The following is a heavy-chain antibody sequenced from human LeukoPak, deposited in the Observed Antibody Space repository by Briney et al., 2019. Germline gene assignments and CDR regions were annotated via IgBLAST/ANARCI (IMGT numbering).Heavy chain of an antibody. J-gene: IGHJ5*02. CDR1: GGSISSGGYY. V-gene: IGHV4-31*03. D-gene: IGHD3-10*01. CDR2: IYYSGST. Sequence: SETLSLTCTVSGGSISSGGYYWSWIRQHPGKGLEWIGYIYYSGSTYHNPSLKSRVTISVDTSKNQFSLKLSSVTAADTAVYYCARDREGAMVRGVIIPGWFDPWGQGTLVTVSS. CDR3: ARDREGAMVRGVIIPGWFDP.